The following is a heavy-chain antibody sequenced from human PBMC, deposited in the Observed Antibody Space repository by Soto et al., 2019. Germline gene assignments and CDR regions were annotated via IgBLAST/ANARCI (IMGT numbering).Heavy chain of an antibody. J-gene: IGHJ4*02. V-gene: IGHV3-21*01. CDR2: VSSSSSYI. CDR3: ARCMGFDGSGYAFFDS. CDR1: GFTFSGHT. Sequence: EVQLVESGGGLVKPGGSLRLSCAASGFTFSGHTINWVRQAPGKGLESVSSVSSSSSYIYYADSVKGRFTVSRDNAEKSLYLQMNSLRAEDTAMYYCARCMGFDGSGYAFFDSWGQGTLVTVSS. D-gene: IGHD3-10*01.